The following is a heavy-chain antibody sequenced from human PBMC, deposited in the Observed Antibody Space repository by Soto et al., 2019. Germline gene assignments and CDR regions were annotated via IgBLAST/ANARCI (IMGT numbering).Heavy chain of an antibody. CDR3: ASGPGGGMATITSLDY. D-gene: IGHD5-12*01. V-gene: IGHV1-69*12. CDR2: IIPIFGTA. Sequence: QVQLVQSGAEVKKPGSSVKVSCKASGGTFSSYVISWVRQAPGQGLEWMGGIIPIFGTANYAQKFQGRVTITADESTSTAYMELSSLRSEDTAVYYCASGPGGGMATITSLDYWGQGTLVTVSS. CDR1: GGTFSSYV. J-gene: IGHJ4*02.